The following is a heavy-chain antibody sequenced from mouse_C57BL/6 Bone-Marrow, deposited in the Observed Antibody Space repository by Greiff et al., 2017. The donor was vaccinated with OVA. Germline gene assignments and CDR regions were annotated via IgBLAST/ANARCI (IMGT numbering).Heavy chain of an antibody. CDR3: NVVYYGSSSYYAMDY. CDR2: IDPENGDT. CDR1: GFNIKDDY. V-gene: IGHV14-4*01. Sequence: EVQLQQSGAELVRPGASVKLSCTASGFNIKDDYMHWVKQRPEQGLEWIGWIDPENGDTEYASKFQGKATITADTSSNTAYLQLSSLTSEDTAVYYCNVVYYGSSSYYAMDYGGQGTSVTVSA. D-gene: IGHD1-1*01. J-gene: IGHJ4*01.